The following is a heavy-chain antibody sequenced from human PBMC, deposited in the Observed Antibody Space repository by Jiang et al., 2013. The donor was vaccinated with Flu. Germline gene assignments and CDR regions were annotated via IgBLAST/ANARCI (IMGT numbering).Heavy chain of an antibody. J-gene: IGHJ4*02. D-gene: IGHD3-16*01. CDR1: SSSSYY. Sequence: SSSSYYWGWIRPAPREGAGVDWEYLLYGSTYYNRPSRSRVTISVDTSKNQXSLKLSSVTAADTAVYYCARAHRPYPAFDWGQGTLVTVSS. CDR2: LLYGST. V-gene: IGHV4-39*07. CDR3: ARAHRPYPAFD.